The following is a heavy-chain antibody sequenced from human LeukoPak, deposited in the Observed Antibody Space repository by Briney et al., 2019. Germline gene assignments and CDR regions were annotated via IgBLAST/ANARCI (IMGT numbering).Heavy chain of an antibody. D-gene: IGHD7-27*01. CDR2: LSSSGSAF. J-gene: IGHJ5*02. CDR1: GFTFRSYE. V-gene: IGHV3-48*03. CDR3: ARVVSWGWFDP. Sequence: GGSLRLSCEDSGFTFRSYEMNWVRQAPGKGLEWIAYLSSSGSAFSYADSVKGRFTIARDNAKNSVYLEMNSLRVEDSAVYYCARVVSWGWFDPWGQGTLVTVSS.